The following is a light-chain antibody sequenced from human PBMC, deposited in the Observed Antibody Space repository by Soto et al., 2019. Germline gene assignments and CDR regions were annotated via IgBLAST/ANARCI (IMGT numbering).Light chain of an antibody. CDR1: QTISSW. CDR3: KKTYSNLTWT. J-gene: IGKJ1*01. Sequence: DIQMTQSPSTLSASVGDRVTITCRASQTISSWLAWYQQTPGKAPNLLIYKASSLESGVPSRFSGSGSGTEFTLTISRLLHEDFATYYCKKTYSNLTWTCGQGTKGDI. V-gene: IGKV1-5*03. CDR2: KAS.